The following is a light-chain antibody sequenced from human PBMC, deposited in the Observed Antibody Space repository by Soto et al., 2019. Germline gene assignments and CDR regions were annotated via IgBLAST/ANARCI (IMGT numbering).Light chain of an antibody. J-gene: IGKJ4*01. CDR1: QTISSW. CDR3: QHRNILLLP. CDR2: KAS. V-gene: IGKV1-5*03. Sequence: PMSLSLFALSGNEGDRVTITCRASQTISSWLAWYQQKPGKAPKLLIYKASTLKSGVPSRFSGSGSGTEFTLTISCLEPEDFTFYYCQHRNILLLPFCGGANV.